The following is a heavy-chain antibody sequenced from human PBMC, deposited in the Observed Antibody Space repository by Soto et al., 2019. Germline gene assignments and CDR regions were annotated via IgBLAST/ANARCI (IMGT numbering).Heavy chain of an antibody. CDR2: INAGKGNT. CDR1: GYTFTTYA. CDR3: ARAGDDCSTTTCYVIDY. V-gene: IGHV1-3*01. D-gene: IGHD2-2*01. Sequence: QVQLVQSGAEVKKPGASVKVSCKASGYTFTTYAIHWVRQAPGQRLEWMAWINAGKGNTKYSQNFQGSVTVTRDTSASTAYMELNSLRSEDTAVYYCARAGDDCSTTTCYVIDYWGQGSLVTVSS. J-gene: IGHJ4*02.